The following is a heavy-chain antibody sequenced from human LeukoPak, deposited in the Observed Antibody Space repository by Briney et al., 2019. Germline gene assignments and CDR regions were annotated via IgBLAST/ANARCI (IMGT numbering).Heavy chain of an antibody. V-gene: IGHV3-53*01. CDR1: RVTVANKN. CDR3: VHPTLAGGFDI. Sequence: GGSLRLSCAASRVTVANKNISWVRAAPGKGLEWVSIIYTVVRTFYADAVRGRFPISRDNSKNTLDLQMNGLRTEDTAVYYCVHPTLAGGFDIWGQGTMVTVS. J-gene: IGHJ3*02. D-gene: IGHD2-8*02. CDR2: IYTVVRT.